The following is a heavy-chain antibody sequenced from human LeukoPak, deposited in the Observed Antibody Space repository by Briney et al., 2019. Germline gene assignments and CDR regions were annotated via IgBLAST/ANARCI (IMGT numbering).Heavy chain of an antibody. CDR3: AKDFIVGATRPNYFDY. Sequence: PGGSLRLSCAAPGFTFSSYAMSWVRQAPGKGLEWVSAISGSGGSTYYADSVKGRFTISRDNSKNTLYLQMNSLRAEDTAVYYCAKDFIVGATRPNYFDYWGQGTLVTVSS. CDR2: ISGSGGST. D-gene: IGHD1-26*01. CDR1: GFTFSSYA. J-gene: IGHJ4*02. V-gene: IGHV3-23*01.